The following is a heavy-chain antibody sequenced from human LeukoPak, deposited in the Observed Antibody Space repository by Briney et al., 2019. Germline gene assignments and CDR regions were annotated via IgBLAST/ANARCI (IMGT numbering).Heavy chain of an antibody. CDR2: INHNGNVN. J-gene: IGHJ6*02. V-gene: IGHV3-7*03. Sequence: PWGSLRLSCAASGFTFSSYWMNWARQAPGKGPEWVASINHNGNVNYYVDSVKGRFTISRDNAKNSLYLQMSNLRAEDTAVYFCARGGGLDVWGQGATVTVSS. CDR1: GFTFSSYW. CDR3: ARGGGLDV. D-gene: IGHD3-16*01.